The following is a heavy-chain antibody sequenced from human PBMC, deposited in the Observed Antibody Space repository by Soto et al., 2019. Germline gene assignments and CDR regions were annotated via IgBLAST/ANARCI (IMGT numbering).Heavy chain of an antibody. V-gene: IGHV3-33*01. CDR3: ARELIVQQLVPLYYYYGMDV. D-gene: IGHD6-13*01. CDR1: GFTFSSYG. Sequence: QVQLVESGGGVVQPGRSLRLSCAASGFTFSSYGMHWVRQAPGKGLEWVAVIRYDGSNKYYADSVKGRFTISRDNSKNTLYLQMNSLRAEDTAVYYCARELIVQQLVPLYYYYGMDVWGQGTTVTVSS. J-gene: IGHJ6*02. CDR2: IRYDGSNK.